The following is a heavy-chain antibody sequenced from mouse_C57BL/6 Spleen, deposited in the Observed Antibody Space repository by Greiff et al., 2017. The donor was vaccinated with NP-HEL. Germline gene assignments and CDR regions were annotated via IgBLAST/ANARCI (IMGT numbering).Heavy chain of an antibody. CDR2: IDPETGGT. Sequence: QVQLQQSGAELVRPGASVTLSCKASGYTFTDYEMHWVKQTPVHGLEWIGAIDPETGGTAYNQKFKGKAILTADKSSSTAYMELRSLTSEDSAVYYCTRNDGSRRGYYAMDYWGQGTSVTVSS. D-gene: IGHD1-1*01. CDR1: GYTFTDYE. J-gene: IGHJ4*01. CDR3: TRNDGSRRGYYAMDY. V-gene: IGHV1-15*01.